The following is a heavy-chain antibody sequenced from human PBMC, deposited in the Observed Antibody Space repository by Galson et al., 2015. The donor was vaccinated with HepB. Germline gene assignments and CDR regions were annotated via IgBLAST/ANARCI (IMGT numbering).Heavy chain of an antibody. Sequence: SLRLSCAASGFTFSSYGVHWVRQAPGKGLEWVAVISYDGSNKYYADSVKGRFTISRDNSKNTLYLQMNSLRAEDTAVYYCAKDSSIAAAGTSYYYYYGMDVWGQGTTVTVSS. D-gene: IGHD6-13*01. CDR1: GFTFSSYG. CDR3: AKDSSIAAAGTSYYYYYGMDV. CDR2: ISYDGSNK. J-gene: IGHJ6*02. V-gene: IGHV3-30*18.